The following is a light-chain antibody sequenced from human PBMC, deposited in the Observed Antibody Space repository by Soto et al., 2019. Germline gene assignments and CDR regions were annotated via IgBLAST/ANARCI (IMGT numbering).Light chain of an antibody. Sequence: QSVLTQPPSVSGAPGQRVTISCTESSSNIGAGYDVNWYQQLPGTAPKLLIYSNNQRPSGVPDRFSGSKSGTSASLAISGLQSEDEADYYCAAWDDSLNGYVFGTGTKVTVL. CDR1: SSNIGAGYD. CDR3: AAWDDSLNGYV. J-gene: IGLJ1*01. CDR2: SNN. V-gene: IGLV1-44*01.